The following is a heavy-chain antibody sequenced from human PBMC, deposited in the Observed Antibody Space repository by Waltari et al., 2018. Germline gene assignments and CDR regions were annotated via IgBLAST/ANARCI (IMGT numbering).Heavy chain of an antibody. CDR2: IRRKANGGTT. J-gene: IGHJ4*02. Sequence: EVQLVESGGGLVQPGRSLRLSCTASGFTFGDYAMSWVRQAPGKGLAWGGFIRRKANGGTTEYAGAVKGRVNTSRDDSKSIAYRQMNDLKTEDTAVYDCTSWDGSGRQAPAGYWGQGTLVTVSS. CDR3: TSWDGSGRQAPAGY. CDR1: GFTFGDYA. V-gene: IGHV3-49*04. D-gene: IGHD3-10*01.